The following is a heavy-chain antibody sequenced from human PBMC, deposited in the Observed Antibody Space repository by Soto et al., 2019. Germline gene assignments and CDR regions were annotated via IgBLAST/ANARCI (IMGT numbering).Heavy chain of an antibody. J-gene: IGHJ5*01. CDR2: IFYSGST. V-gene: IGHV4-30-4*01. Sequence: QVQLQESGPGLVKPSQTLSLTCTVSGDSITSGDYYWRWVRQPPGKGLEWIGYIFYSGSTYYKASLKSRVTISLDMSRNQFSLKLTSVTAADTAVYYCARAEVAVAGSGWFDAWGHGTLVTVSS. D-gene: IGHD6-19*01. CDR3: ARAEVAVAGSGWFDA. CDR1: GDSITSGDYY.